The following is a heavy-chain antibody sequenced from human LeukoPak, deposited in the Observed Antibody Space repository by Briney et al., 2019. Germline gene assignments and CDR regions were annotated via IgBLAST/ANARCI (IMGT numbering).Heavy chain of an antibody. V-gene: IGHV3-23*01. CDR2: ISGSGGTT. CDR3: AKVPWIQLWTRFDY. Sequence: EPGGPLRLSGTASGSTFSSYATSWVRQAPGKGLEWVSTISGSGGTTYYADSVKGRFTFSRDNSKNTLYLQMNILRAEDTAVYYCAKVPWIQLWTRFDYWGQGTLVTVSS. CDR1: GSTFSSYA. J-gene: IGHJ4*02. D-gene: IGHD5-18*01.